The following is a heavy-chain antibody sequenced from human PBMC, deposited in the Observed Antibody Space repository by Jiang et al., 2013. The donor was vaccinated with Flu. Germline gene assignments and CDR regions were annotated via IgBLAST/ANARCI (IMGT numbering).Heavy chain of an antibody. J-gene: IGHJ5*02. CDR2: IYYSGST. Sequence: PSETLSLTCTVSGGSISSGGYYWSWIRQHPGKGLEWIGYIYYSGSTYYNPSLKSRVTISLDTSKNQFSLKLSSVTAADTAVFYCARSPESYGGNFGGWFDPWGQGTLVTVSS. D-gene: IGHD4-23*01. CDR1: GGSISSGGYY. V-gene: IGHV4-31*03. CDR3: ARSPESYGGNFGGWFDP.